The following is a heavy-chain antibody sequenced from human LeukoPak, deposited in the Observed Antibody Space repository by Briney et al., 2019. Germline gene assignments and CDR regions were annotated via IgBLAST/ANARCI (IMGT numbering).Heavy chain of an antibody. J-gene: IGHJ3*02. D-gene: IGHD5-12*01. CDR3: ARGRRGYSGYDPHLGDAFDI. CDR1: GGSFSGYY. Sequence: KPSETLSLTCDVYGGSFSGYYWSWIRQPPGKGLEWIGEINHSGSTNYNPSLKSRVAISVDTSKNQFSLNLNSVTAADTAVYYCARGRRGYSGYDPHLGDAFDIWAQGTMVTVSS. V-gene: IGHV4-34*01. CDR2: INHSGST.